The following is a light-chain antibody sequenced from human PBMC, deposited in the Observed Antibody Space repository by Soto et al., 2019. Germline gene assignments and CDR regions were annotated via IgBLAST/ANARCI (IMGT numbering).Light chain of an antibody. V-gene: IGLV2-14*03. CDR1: RTDVADGYDY. J-gene: IGLJ1*01. Sequence: ALTQPASVSGSPGQSIAISCTGVRTDVADGYDYVSWYQQHPGQAPQLIIYDVSNRPSGVSFRFSGSKSGNTASLTIFGLQAEDEAEYYCTSYTSSTPFYGFGTGTKVTVL. CDR2: DVS. CDR3: TSYTSSTPFYG.